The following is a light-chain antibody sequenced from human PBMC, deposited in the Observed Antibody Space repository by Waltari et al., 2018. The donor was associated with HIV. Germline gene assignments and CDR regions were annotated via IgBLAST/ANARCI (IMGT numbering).Light chain of an antibody. CDR3: SAYAGSYTYV. J-gene: IGLJ1*01. Sequence: QSALTQPPSASGSPGQSFPISCPATGSDVGSQNSVTWYQHHPGKAPKLIIYEVRKRPSGVPDSFSGSKSGNTASRTVSGLQAEDEADYYCSAYAGSYTYVFGTGTRLTVL. CDR1: GSDVGSQNS. CDR2: EVR. V-gene: IGLV2-8*01.